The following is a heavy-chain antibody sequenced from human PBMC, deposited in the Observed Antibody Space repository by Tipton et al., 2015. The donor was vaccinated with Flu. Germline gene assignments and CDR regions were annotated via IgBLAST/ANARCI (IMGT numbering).Heavy chain of an antibody. V-gene: IGHV4-39*07. CDR3: ARGGRNSEGLDY. CDR1: GGSISSSSYH. J-gene: IGHJ4*02. D-gene: IGHD1-26*01. Sequence: TLSLTCTVSGGSISSSSYHWGWIRQPPGMGLEWIGSVHYSGSTYQNPSLESRVTISVDTSKNQFSLKLSSVTAADTAVYFCARGGRNSEGLDYWGQGTLVTVSS. CDR2: VHYSGST.